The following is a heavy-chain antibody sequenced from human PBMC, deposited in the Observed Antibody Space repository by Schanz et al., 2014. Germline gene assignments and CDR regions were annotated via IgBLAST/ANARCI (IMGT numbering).Heavy chain of an antibody. V-gene: IGHV1-18*01. D-gene: IGHD3-3*01. J-gene: IGHJ4*02. CDR1: GYTFTNYG. CDR3: ARDRVYRFLKGENRFYFDY. CDR2: ISPYNGNT. Sequence: QVRLVQSGAELKMPGATVKVSCETSGYTFTNYGVSWVRQAPGQGLEWVAWISPYNGNTAYAQNLKGRVRMTTDTSTATAYMELRSLNSDDTAVYYCARDRVYRFLKGENRFYFDYWGQGTLVIVSS.